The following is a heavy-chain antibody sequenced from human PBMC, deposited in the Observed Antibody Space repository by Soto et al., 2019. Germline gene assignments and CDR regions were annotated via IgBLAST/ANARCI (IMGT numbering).Heavy chain of an antibody. CDR2: LNPDGKTT. V-gene: IGHV3-74*01. D-gene: IGHD6-13*01. CDR1: GFTFGSYW. CDR3: GRQLVYGFDI. J-gene: IGHJ3*02. Sequence: GGSLRLSCVASGFTFGSYWMPWVRQAPGEGLVWVSRLNPDGKTTAYADSVKGRFTISRDNAKNTLYLQVNSLTDEDTAVYYCGRQLVYGFDIWGQGTMVTVSS.